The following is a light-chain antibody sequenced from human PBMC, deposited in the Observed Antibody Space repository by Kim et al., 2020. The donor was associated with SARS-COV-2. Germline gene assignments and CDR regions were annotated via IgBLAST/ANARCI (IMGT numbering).Light chain of an antibody. CDR1: ESVRSY. CDR2: DAS. CDR3: QQRSNWPPALT. V-gene: IGKV3-11*01. Sequence: PGERATHSGRASESVRSYLAWYQQKPGQAPRFLIYDASNRTTGLPARCSGSGSGTDFTLTISSLEPEEFAVYYCQQRSNWPPALTFGGGTKLEI. J-gene: IGKJ4*02.